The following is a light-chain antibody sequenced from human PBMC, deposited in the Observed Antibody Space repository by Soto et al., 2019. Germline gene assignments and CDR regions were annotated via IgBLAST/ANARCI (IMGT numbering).Light chain of an antibody. Sequence: EVVMTQSPATRAVSPRYMSALSCRASQSVDNDLAWYQQKPGQPPRLLIYDASTRATGIPARFSGSQSGTEFTLTISSLLSEDFAVYYCQQYNNWPRTFGQGTKVDIK. CDR3: QQYNNWPRT. V-gene: IGKV3D-15*01. CDR2: DAS. J-gene: IGKJ1*01. CDR1: QSVDND.